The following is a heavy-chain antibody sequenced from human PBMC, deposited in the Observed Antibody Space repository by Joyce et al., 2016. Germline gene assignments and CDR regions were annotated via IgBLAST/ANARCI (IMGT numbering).Heavy chain of an antibody. CDR3: TTGDY. Sequence: EVQLVESGGGLINPGESLRRSCAASGFTFSNAWMSWVRQGPGKGLEWVGRVKSKTDGGTTDYITPVKGRFTISRDDSKNTLFLQMNSLKTEDTAVYYCTTGDYWGQGTLVTVSS. V-gene: IGHV3-15*01. CDR1: GFTFSNAW. CDR2: VKSKTDGGTT. J-gene: IGHJ4*02.